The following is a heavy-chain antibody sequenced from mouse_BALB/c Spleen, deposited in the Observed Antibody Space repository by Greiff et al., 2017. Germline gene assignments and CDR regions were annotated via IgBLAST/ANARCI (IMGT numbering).Heavy chain of an antibody. J-gene: IGHJ4*01. Sequence: VMLVESGPGLVAPSQSLSITCTVSGFSLTSYGVHWVRQPPGKGLEWLGVIWAGGSTNYNSALMSRLSISKDNSKSQVFLKMNSLQTDDTAMYYCARDKAARATNAMDYWGQGTSVTVSS. CDR1: GFSLTSYG. D-gene: IGHD3-1*01. V-gene: IGHV2-9*02. CDR3: ARDKAARATNAMDY. CDR2: IWAGGST.